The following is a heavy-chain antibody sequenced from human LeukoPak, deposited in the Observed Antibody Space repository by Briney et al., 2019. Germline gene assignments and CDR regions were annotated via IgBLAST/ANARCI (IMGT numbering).Heavy chain of an antibody. D-gene: IGHD2-2*01. CDR3: ATPANRYCSSTSCTRNFDY. CDR1: GYTFTGYH. CDR2: FDPEDGET. J-gene: IGHJ4*02. V-gene: IGHV1-24*01. Sequence: ASVKVSCKASGYTFTGYHMHWVRQAPGQGLEWMGGFDPEDGETIYAQKFQGRVTMTEDTSTDTAYMELSSLRSEDTAVYYCATPANRYCSSTSCTRNFDYWGQGTLVTVSS.